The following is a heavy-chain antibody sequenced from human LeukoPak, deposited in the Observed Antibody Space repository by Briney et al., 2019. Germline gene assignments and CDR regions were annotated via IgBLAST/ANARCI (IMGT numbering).Heavy chain of an antibody. CDR3: ARWVGSTSCYGCPKGNDAFDI. CDR1: GGTFSSYA. CDR2: IIPIFGTA. D-gene: IGHD2-2*01. Sequence: SVKVSCTASGGTFSSYAISWVRQAPGQGLEWMGGIIPIFGTANYAQKFQGRVTITADESTSTAYMELSSLRSEDTAVYYCARWVGSTSCYGCPKGNDAFDIWGQGTMVTVSS. V-gene: IGHV1-69*13. J-gene: IGHJ3*02.